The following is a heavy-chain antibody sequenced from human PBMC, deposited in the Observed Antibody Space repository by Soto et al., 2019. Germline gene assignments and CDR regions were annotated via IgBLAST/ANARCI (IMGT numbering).Heavy chain of an antibody. CDR2: ISYDGSNK. V-gene: IGHV3-30*03. CDR1: GFTFSSYG. Sequence: SLRLSCAASGFTFSSYGMHWVRQAPGKGLEWVAVISYDGSNKYYADSVKGRFTISRDNSKNTLYLQMNSLRAEDTAVYYCAPCFGAFDYWGQGTLVTVPS. J-gene: IGHJ4*02. CDR3: APCFGAFDY. D-gene: IGHD3-10*01.